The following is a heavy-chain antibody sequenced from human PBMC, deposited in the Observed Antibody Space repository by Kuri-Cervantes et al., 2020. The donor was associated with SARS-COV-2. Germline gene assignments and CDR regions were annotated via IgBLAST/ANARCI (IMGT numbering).Heavy chain of an antibody. CDR1: GFTFNTYS. CDR2: ISKGSETI. V-gene: IGHV3-48*01. D-gene: IGHD2-15*01. J-gene: IGHJ4*02. Sequence: GGSLRLSCAASGFTFNTYSMDWVRQAPGKGLEWLAYISKGSETIYYADSVRGRFTISRDNAKNTLYLQMDRLRPDDTAVYYCAKDPHGIVVVVAAIDQWGQGTLVTVSS. CDR3: AKDPHGIVVVVAAIDQ.